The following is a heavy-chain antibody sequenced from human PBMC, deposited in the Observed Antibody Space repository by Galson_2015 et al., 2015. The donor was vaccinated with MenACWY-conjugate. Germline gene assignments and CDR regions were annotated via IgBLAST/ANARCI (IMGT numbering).Heavy chain of an antibody. Sequence: SLRLSCAASGFTFRRNDMHWVRQGIGKGLEWVSAIGPSGDTYYPGSVKGRFTISRENARNSLYLQMISLRAGDTAVYYCARSYYYGSGSYYGWYFDLWGHGTLVTVSS. J-gene: IGHJ2*01. D-gene: IGHD3-10*01. CDR3: ARSYYYGSGSYYGWYFDL. V-gene: IGHV3-13*04. CDR2: IGPSGDT. CDR1: GFTFRRND.